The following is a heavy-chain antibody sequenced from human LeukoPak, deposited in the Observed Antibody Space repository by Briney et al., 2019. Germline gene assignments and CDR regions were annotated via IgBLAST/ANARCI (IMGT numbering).Heavy chain of an antibody. V-gene: IGHV4-59*01. CDR2: IYYSGTT. CDR3: AKGDYSNYEY. Sequence: SETLSLICTVSGGSITPYYGSWIRQPPGKGLEWIGYIYYSGTTIYNPSLESRVTISVDTSKNQFSLKVNSVTAADTAVYYCAKGDYSNYEYWGQGTLVTVSS. D-gene: IGHD4-11*01. J-gene: IGHJ4*02. CDR1: GGSITPYY.